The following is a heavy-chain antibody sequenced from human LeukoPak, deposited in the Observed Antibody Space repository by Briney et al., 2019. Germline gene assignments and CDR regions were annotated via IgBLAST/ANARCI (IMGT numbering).Heavy chain of an antibody. CDR2: VKSKTDGGTT. CDR3: TTDRRGAGMTSTGTWTFDY. D-gene: IGHD6-13*01. Sequence: GGSLRLSCAASGFTFSNTWMNWVRQAPGKGLEWVGHVKSKTDGGTTDYAAPVKGRFTISRDDSKNTLYLQMNSLKTEDTAVYYCTTDRRGAGMTSTGTWTFDYWGQGTLVTVSS. CDR1: GFTFSNTW. V-gene: IGHV3-15*01. J-gene: IGHJ4*02.